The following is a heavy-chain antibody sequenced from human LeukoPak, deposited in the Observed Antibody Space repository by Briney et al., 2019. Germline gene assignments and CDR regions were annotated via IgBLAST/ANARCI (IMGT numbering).Heavy chain of an antibody. CDR2: IRYDGSNE. J-gene: IGHJ6*03. Sequence: GGSLRLSCAASGFTFSTYGLHWVRQAPGKGLEWVAFIRYDGSNEYYGDSVKGRFTISRDNSKNMLYLQVNSVTADDTAVYYCAKDPGDSVRGYYMDVWGKGTTVIVSS. CDR3: AKDPGDSVRGYYMDV. D-gene: IGHD1-26*01. CDR1: GFTFSTYG. V-gene: IGHV3-30*02.